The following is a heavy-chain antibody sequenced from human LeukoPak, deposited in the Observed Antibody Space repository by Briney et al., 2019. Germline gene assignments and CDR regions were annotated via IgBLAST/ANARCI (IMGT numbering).Heavy chain of an antibody. V-gene: IGHV3-66*01. D-gene: IGHD7-27*01. CDR3: ARDKNWGSGSFDY. CDR2: IYSGGST. CDR1: GFTVSSNY. Sequence: GGSLRLSCAASGFTVSSNYMSWVRQAPGKGLEWVSVIYSGGSTYYADSVKGRFTISRDNSKNTLYLQMNSLRAEDTAVYYCARDKNWGSGSFDYWGQGTLVTVSS. J-gene: IGHJ4*02.